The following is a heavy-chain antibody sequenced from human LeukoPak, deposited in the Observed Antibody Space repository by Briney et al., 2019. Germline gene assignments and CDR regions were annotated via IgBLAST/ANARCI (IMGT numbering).Heavy chain of an antibody. V-gene: IGHV1-46*01. CDR2: INPSDIKK. CDR3: ARESGDITAPKKNFDF. Sequence: GASVKVSCKTSGYTFSTYYVHWVRQTPGQGLEWMAAINPSDIKKYYAQEFQGRVAVTWDTSTSTVYMELSSLRSEDTAVYYRARESGDITAPKKNFDFWGQGTLITVSS. J-gene: IGHJ4*02. D-gene: IGHD6-13*01. CDR1: GYTFSTYY.